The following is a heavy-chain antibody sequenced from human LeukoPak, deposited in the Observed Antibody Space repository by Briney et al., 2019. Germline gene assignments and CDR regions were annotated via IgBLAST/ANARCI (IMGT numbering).Heavy chain of an antibody. V-gene: IGHV1-69*02. CDR1: GGTFSSNL. D-gene: IGHD4/OR15-4a*01. Sequence: SVKLSCKASGGTFSSNLISWVRQVPGQGLQWMGRIIPMVGMPNYAQNFQGRITITADESTTTSYLELSSLTSEDTAVYYCAKRDSGGPDERGEYFKSWGQGTLVTVTS. J-gene: IGHJ1*01. CDR2: IIPMVGMP. CDR3: AKRDSGGPDERGEYFKS.